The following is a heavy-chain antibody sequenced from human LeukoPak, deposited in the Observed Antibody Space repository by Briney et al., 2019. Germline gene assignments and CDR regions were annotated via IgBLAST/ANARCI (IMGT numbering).Heavy chain of an antibody. Sequence: GESLRLSCAASGFTFSSYGMHWVRQAPGNGLEWVAVISYDGSNKYYAGSVMGRFTISRDNSKNTLYLQMNSLRAEDTAVYYCAKDWTMVRGPFDYWGQGTLVTVSS. CDR2: ISYDGSNK. V-gene: IGHV3-30*18. CDR3: AKDWTMVRGPFDY. J-gene: IGHJ4*02. CDR1: GFTFSSYG. D-gene: IGHD3-10*01.